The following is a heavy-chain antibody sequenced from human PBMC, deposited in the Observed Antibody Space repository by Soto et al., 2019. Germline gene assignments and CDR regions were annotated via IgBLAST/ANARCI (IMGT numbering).Heavy chain of an antibody. CDR1: GFTFSSYA. CDR2: ISYDGSNK. Sequence: ESGGGVVQPGRSLRLSCAASGFTFSSYAMHWVRQAPGKGLEWVAVISYDGSNKYYADSVKGRFTISRDNSKNTLYLQMNSLRAEDTAVYYCARDAPFRYWGQGTLVTVSS. J-gene: IGHJ4*02. D-gene: IGHD2-21*01. CDR3: ARDAPFRY. V-gene: IGHV3-30-3*01.